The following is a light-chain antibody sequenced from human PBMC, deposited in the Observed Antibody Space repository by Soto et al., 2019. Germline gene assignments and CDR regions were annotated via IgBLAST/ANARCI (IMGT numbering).Light chain of an antibody. Sequence: IVMTQSPATLSVSPGEGVTLSCRASENVGTNLAWHQQKPGQAPRLLMYGSSTRATGIPATFSGSGSGTEFTLTISSLQSEESAVYYCQQYNNWGLSFGGGTKVEIK. J-gene: IGKJ4*01. V-gene: IGKV3D-15*01. CDR3: QQYNNWGLS. CDR2: GSS. CDR1: ENVGTN.